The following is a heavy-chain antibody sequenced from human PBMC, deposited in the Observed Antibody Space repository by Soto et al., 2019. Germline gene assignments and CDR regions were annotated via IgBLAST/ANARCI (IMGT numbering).Heavy chain of an antibody. D-gene: IGHD2-21*02. V-gene: IGHV3-66*01. CDR1: GISVSSNY. CDR2: IYSAGST. J-gene: IGHJ4*02. Sequence: EVQLVESGGGLVQPGGSLRLSCAASGISVSSNYMSWVRQAPGKGLQWVALIYSAGSTYYADSVKGRFTISRDNSKNTLYLQMNSLRAEDTAVYSCAIDWRWGGDPLWGQGTLVTGSS. CDR3: AIDWRWGGDPL.